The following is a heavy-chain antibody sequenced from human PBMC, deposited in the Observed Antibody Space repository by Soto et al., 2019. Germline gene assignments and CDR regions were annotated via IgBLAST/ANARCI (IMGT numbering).Heavy chain of an antibody. Sequence: ASVKVSCKASGYTFTSYDINWVRQATGQGLEWMGWMNPNSGNTGNAQKFQGRITMTRNTSISTAYMELSSLRSEDTAVYYCARSVEWMASFDYWGQGTLVTVSS. V-gene: IGHV1-8*01. CDR1: GYTFTSYD. CDR3: ARSVEWMASFDY. J-gene: IGHJ4*02. D-gene: IGHD1-26*01. CDR2: MNPNSGNT.